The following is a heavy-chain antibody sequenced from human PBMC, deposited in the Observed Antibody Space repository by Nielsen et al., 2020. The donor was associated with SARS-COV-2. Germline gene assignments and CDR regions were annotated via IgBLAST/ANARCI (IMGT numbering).Heavy chain of an antibody. V-gene: IGHV3-74*01. CDR1: GFTLSSYW. CDR3: ARTQGLPIYYYYYMDV. Sequence: GESLKISCAASGFTLSSYWMHWVRQAPGKGLVWVSRINTDGRWISYADSVKGRFTISRDNAKNTVYLQMNSLRAEDTALYHCARTQGLPIYYYYYMDVWGKGTTVTVSS. CDR2: INTDGRWI. J-gene: IGHJ6*03.